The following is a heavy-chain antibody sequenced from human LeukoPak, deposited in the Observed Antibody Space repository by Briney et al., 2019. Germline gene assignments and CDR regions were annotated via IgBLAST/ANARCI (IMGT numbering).Heavy chain of an antibody. V-gene: IGHV3-66*01. D-gene: IGHD4-17*01. CDR3: ARGNEYGDYYFDY. CDR1: GFTVSSNY. J-gene: IGHJ4*02. CDR2: IYSGGST. Sequence: PGGSLRLSCAASGFTVSSNYMNWVRQAPGKGLEWVSVIYSGGSTYYADSVKGRFTISRDNSKNTLYLQMNSLRAEDTAVYYCARGNEYGDYYFDYWGQGTLVNVSS.